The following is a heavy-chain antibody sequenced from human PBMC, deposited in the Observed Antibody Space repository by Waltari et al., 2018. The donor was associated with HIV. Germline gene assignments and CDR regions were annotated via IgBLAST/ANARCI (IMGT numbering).Heavy chain of an antibody. D-gene: IGHD3-22*01. CDR2: IYRSGTT. CDR3: ARDQDYYDSSGYTSYAFDI. J-gene: IGHJ3*02. V-gene: IGHV4-38-2*02. Sequence: QVLLQESGPRLVKSSETLSLTCTVSASFIGRNYYCVWIRQAPGKGLEWIGSIYRSGTTYYNPSFKTRVTISVNMSKNQYSLKLSSLTAADTAVYYCARDQDYYDSSGYTSYAFDIWGRGTMIIVSS. CDR1: ASFIGRNYY.